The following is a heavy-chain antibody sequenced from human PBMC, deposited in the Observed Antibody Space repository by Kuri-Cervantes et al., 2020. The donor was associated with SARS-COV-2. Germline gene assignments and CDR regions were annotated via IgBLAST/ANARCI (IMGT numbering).Heavy chain of an antibody. D-gene: IGHD6-19*01. CDR1: GDSVSSNSAA. V-gene: IGHV6-1*01. CDR2: TFYRSKWHN. J-gene: IGHJ4*02. CDR3: AGGSSGRDY. Sequence: SETLSLTCAISGDSVSSNSAAWSWIRQSPSRGLEWLGRTFYRSKWHNDYAVSVKGRITISPDTSKNQFSLRLNSVTPEDTAVHYCAGGSSGRDYWGQGTLVTVSS.